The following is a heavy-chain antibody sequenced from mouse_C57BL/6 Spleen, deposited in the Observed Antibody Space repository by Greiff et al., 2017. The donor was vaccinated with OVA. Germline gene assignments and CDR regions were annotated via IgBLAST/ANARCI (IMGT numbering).Heavy chain of an antibody. Sequence: EVQVVESGGGLVQPGGSMKLSCAASGFTFSDAWMDWVRQSPEKGLEWVAEIRNKANNHATYYAESVKGRFTISRDDSKSSVYLQMNSLRAEDTGIYYCTWGDGYSAWFAYWGQGTLVTVSA. CDR3: TWGDGYSAWFAY. CDR1: GFTFSDAW. CDR2: IRNKANNHAT. V-gene: IGHV6-6*01. J-gene: IGHJ3*01. D-gene: IGHD2-3*01.